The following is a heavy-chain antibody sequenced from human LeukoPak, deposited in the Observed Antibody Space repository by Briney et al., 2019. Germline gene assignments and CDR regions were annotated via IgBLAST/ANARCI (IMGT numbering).Heavy chain of an antibody. V-gene: IGHV3-30*18. Sequence: TGGSLRLSCAASGFTFSNYGIHWVRQAPGKGLEWVAVISYDGNNKYYADSVKGRFTISRDNSKNTLFLQMNSLRAEDTAVYYCAKGVDYCSGGSCPADYWGQGTLVTVSS. D-gene: IGHD2-15*01. CDR1: GFTFSNYG. CDR3: AKGVDYCSGGSCPADY. J-gene: IGHJ4*02. CDR2: ISYDGNNK.